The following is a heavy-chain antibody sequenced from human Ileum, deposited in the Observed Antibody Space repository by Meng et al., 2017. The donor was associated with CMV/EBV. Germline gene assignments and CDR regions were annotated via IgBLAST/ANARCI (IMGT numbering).Heavy chain of an antibody. CDR1: GFSSATYA. D-gene: IGHD1-7*01. CDR3: ARDDANVRTLKGSYYDYGMDV. J-gene: IGHJ6*02. CDR2: IDSGGDRT. V-gene: IGHV3-23*03. Sequence: GGSLRLSCAASGFSSATYALSWVRQAPGKGLEWVSVIDSGGDRTFYADSVKGRFTYFRDNSKNTVYLHMSSLRDEDTAIYYCARDDANVRTLKGSYYDYGMDVWGQGTTVTVSS.